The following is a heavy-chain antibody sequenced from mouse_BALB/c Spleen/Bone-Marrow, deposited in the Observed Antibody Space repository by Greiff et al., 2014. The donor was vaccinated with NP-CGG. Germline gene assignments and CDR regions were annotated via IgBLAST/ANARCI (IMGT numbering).Heavy chain of an antibody. Sequence: VKLVESGAELAKPGASVRMSCKASGYTFTSYWVYWIKQRPGRGLEWIGYFNPSTGYTEYNQKFKDKATLTADKSSNTAYMQLSSLTSEDSAVYYCARKGYGNYHYYAMDYWGQGTSVTVSS. V-gene: IGHV1-7*01. J-gene: IGHJ4*01. CDR1: GYTFTSYW. D-gene: IGHD2-1*01. CDR3: ARKGYGNYHYYAMDY. CDR2: FNPSTGYT.